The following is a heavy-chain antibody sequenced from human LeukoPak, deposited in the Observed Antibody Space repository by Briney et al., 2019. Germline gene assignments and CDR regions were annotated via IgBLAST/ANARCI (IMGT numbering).Heavy chain of an antibody. CDR1: GFTFSSNY. Sequence: GGSLRLSCAASGFTFSSNYMSWVRQAPGKGLEWVSVIYSGGSTYYSESVMGRFTISRDNSKNKPYLQMNSLRAEDTAVYYCARGRYYYDRSGFYHRYFFDYWGQGTLVTVSS. CDR2: IYSGGST. D-gene: IGHD3-22*01. V-gene: IGHV3-53*01. J-gene: IGHJ4*02. CDR3: ARGRYYYDRSGFYHRYFFDY.